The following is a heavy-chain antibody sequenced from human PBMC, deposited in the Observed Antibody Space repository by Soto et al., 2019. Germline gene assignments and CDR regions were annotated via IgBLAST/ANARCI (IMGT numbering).Heavy chain of an antibody. D-gene: IGHD3-16*01. Sequence: GGSLRLSCAASGFTFSSYGMHWVRQAPGKGLEWVAVVWYDGSNKYYADSVKGRFTISRDNSKNTLYLQMNSLRAEDTAVYYCARDISNWGSYSPYYFEFWGQGILVTLFS. CDR1: GFTFSSYG. CDR2: VWYDGSNK. J-gene: IGHJ4*02. V-gene: IGHV3-33*01. CDR3: ARDISNWGSYSPYYFEF.